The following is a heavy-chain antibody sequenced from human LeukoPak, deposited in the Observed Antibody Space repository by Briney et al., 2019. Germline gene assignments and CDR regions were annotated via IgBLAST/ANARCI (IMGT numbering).Heavy chain of an antibody. J-gene: IGHJ4*02. CDR2: ISSSGSI. CDR3: ARSLFDY. V-gene: IGHV3-11*04. Sequence: GGSLRLSCAASGFTFSDNYMSWIRQAPGKGLEWVSYISSSGSIYYADSVKGRFTISRDNAKNSLYLQMNSLRAEDTAVYYCARSLFDYWGQGTLVTVSS. CDR1: GFTFSDNY.